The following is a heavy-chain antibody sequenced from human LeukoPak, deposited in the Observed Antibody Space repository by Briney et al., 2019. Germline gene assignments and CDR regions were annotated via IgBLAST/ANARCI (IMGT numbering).Heavy chain of an antibody. V-gene: IGHV3-33*06. CDR1: GFTFSSYG. CDR3: AKAPPRVNYFDY. J-gene: IGHJ4*02. D-gene: IGHD4-11*01. CDR2: IWYDGSNK. Sequence: PGRSLRLSCAASGFTFSSYGMHWVRQAPGKGLEWVAVIWYDGSNKYYADSVKGRFTISRDNSKNTLYLQMNSLRAEDTAVYYCAKAPPRVNYFDYWGQGTLVTVSS.